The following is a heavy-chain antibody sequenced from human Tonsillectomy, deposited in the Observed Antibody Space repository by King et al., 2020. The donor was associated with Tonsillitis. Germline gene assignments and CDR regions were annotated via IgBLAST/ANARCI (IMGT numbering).Heavy chain of an antibody. D-gene: IGHD3-10*02. CDR3: ASFYNVRGNY. V-gene: IGHV4-34*01. Sequence: VQLQQWGAGLLKPSETLSLTCAVYGGSFSGYYWSWIRQPPGKGLEWIGEINHSGSTNYNPSLKSRATISVDTSKNQFSLKLSFVTAADTAVYYCASFYNVRGNYLGQGTLVP. CDR1: GGSFSGYY. J-gene: IGHJ4*03. CDR2: INHSGST.